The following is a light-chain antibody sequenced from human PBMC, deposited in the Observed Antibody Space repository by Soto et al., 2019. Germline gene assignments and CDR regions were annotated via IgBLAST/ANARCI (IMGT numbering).Light chain of an antibody. J-gene: IGKJ3*01. V-gene: IGKV3-15*01. CDR2: GAS. CDR3: QQYNNWPGT. Sequence: EIVMTQSPATLSVSPGERATLSCRASQSVSNNLAWYQQKPGQAPRLLIYGASTRATGIPARFSGSGSGTESTLTISSLQSEDFAVYYCQQYNNWPGTFGPGTKVDIK. CDR1: QSVSNN.